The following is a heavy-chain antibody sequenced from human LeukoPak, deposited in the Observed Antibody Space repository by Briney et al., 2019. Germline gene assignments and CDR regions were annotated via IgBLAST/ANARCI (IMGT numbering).Heavy chain of an antibody. J-gene: IGHJ4*02. CDR3: ARDETGY. CDR2: ISPSGDNT. V-gene: IGHV3-23*01. D-gene: IGHD3-9*01. Sequence: GGSLRLSCAASGXTFSSYAMSWVRQAPGKGLEWVSAISPSGDNTYYAGPVKGRFTISRDNAKNTLYLQMNSLRAEDTAVYYCARDETGYWGQGTLVTDSS. CDR1: GXTFSSYA.